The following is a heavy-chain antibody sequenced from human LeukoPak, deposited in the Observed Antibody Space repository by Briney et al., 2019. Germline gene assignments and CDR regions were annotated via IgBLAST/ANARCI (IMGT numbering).Heavy chain of an antibody. CDR1: GGTFSSYA. J-gene: IGHJ6*02. Sequence: ASVKVSCKASGGTFSSYAISWVRQAPGQGLEWMGGIIPIFGTANYAQKFQGRVTITADESTSTAYMELSSLRSEDTAVYYCARELYSNYEDSYYYYGMDVWGQGTTVTVSS. V-gene: IGHV1-69*13. D-gene: IGHD4-11*01. CDR3: ARELYSNYEDSYYYYGMDV. CDR2: IIPIFGTA.